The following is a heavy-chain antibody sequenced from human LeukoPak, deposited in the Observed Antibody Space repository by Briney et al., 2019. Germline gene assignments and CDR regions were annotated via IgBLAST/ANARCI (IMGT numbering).Heavy chain of an antibody. CDR1: GGSLSSYY. CDR3: ARSENNWIDYYDY. V-gene: IGHV4-59*01. J-gene: IGHJ4*02. CDR2: IYSRGLTRGST. D-gene: IGHD1-20*01. Sequence: SETLSLTCTVSGGSLSSYYWSWIRQLPGKGLEWIGYIYSRGLTRGSTNYNPSLKSRVTISVDTSKNQFSLKLSSVTAADTAMYYCARSENNWIDYYDYWGQGTQVPVSS.